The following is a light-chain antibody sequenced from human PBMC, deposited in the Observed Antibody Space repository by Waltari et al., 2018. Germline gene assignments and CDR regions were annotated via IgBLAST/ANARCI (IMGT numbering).Light chain of an antibody. CDR1: QSLLHSNGYNY. Sequence: DIVMTQSPLSLPVTPGEPASISCRASQSLLHSNGYNYLDWYLQRPGQSPQLLISLGSNRASGVPDRFSGSGSGTDFTLKISRLQAEDVGVYYCMQALQTWTFGQGTKVEIK. J-gene: IGKJ1*01. V-gene: IGKV2-28*01. CDR2: LGS. CDR3: MQALQTWT.